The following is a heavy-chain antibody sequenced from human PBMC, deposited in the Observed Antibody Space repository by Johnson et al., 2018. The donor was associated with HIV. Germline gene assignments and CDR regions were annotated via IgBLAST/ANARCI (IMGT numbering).Heavy chain of an antibody. Sequence: VQLVESGGGVVQPGGSLRLSCAASGFTVSSNYMSWVRQAPGKGLEWVSLIYSGGRTYYADSVKGRFTISRDNSKNTLYLQMNTLRDEDTAVYYCAREAGAFDIWGQGTTVTVSP. V-gene: IGHV3-53*01. CDR2: IYSGGRT. J-gene: IGHJ3*02. CDR1: GFTVSSNY. CDR3: AREAGAFDI.